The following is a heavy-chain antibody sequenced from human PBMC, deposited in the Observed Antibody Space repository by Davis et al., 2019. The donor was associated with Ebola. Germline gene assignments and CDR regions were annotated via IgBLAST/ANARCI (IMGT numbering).Heavy chain of an antibody. CDR2: ISSDSDYI. J-gene: IGHJ4*02. Sequence: PGRSLTPSCPPSASTFITYSMSWVRQPPGKGLEWVSSISSDSDYIYYADSAKGRFTISRDNAKNSLYLQMNSLRAEDTAVYYCAKGDTLVDWGQGTLVTVSS. CDR1: ASTFITYS. CDR3: AKGDTLVD. D-gene: IGHD2-8*02. V-gene: IGHV3-21*01.